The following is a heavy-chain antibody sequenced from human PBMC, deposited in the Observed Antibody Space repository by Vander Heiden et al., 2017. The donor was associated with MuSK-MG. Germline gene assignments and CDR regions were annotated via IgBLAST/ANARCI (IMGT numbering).Heavy chain of an antibody. CDR1: GFSVSNNY. V-gene: IGHV3-53*02. CDR2: IFSGGII. CDR3: AGGSVYSSGPYDC. J-gene: IGHJ4*02. Sequence: EVQLVETGGGLIQPGGSLRLSCAASGFSVSNNYMSWVRQAPGKGLEWVSVIFSGGIIYYADSVKGRFTISRDISKNTMSVQMDSLRAEDTAIYYCAGGSVYSSGPYDCWGQGTLVTVSS. D-gene: IGHD6-19*01.